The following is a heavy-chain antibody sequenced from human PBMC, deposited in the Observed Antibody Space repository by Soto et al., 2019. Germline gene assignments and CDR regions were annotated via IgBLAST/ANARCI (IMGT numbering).Heavy chain of an antibody. CDR1: GYTFTGNY. D-gene: IGHD6-6*01. V-gene: IGHV1-2*04. J-gene: IGHJ4*02. CDR3: ARSRYSSSSFDY. Sequence: SVKVSCKASGYTFTGNYMHWVLQAPGQGLDWMGLINPNSGGTNYAQKFQGWVTMTRDTSISTAYMELSRLRSDDTAVYYCARSRYSSSSFDYWGQGTLVTVSS. CDR2: INPNSGGT.